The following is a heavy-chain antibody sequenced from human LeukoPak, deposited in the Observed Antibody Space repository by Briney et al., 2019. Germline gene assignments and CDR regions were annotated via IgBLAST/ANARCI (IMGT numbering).Heavy chain of an antibody. J-gene: IGHJ6*02. CDR1: GYTFTSYD. CDR2: MNPNSGNT. V-gene: IGHV1-8*01. Sequence: ASVKVSCTASGYTFTSYDINWVRQATGQGLEWMGWMNPNSGNTGYAQKFQGRVTMTRNTSISTAYMELSSLRSEDTAVYYCARGRYYDILTGWTDYYYGMDVWGQGTTVTVSS. CDR3: ARGRYYDILTGWTDYYYGMDV. D-gene: IGHD3-9*01.